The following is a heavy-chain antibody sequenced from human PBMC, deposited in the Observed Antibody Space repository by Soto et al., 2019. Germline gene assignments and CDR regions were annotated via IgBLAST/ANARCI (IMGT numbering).Heavy chain of an antibody. V-gene: IGHV4-59*08. CDR3: ARQLWSYPFDYYYMDV. J-gene: IGHJ6*03. D-gene: IGHD1-26*01. CDR1: GGSISSYY. CDR2: IYYSGST. Sequence: SSETLSLTCTVSGGSISSYYWSWIRQPPGKGLEWIGYIYYSGSTNYNPSLKSRVTISVDTSKNQFSLKLSSVTAADTAVYYCARQLWSYPFDYYYMDVWGKGTTVTVSS.